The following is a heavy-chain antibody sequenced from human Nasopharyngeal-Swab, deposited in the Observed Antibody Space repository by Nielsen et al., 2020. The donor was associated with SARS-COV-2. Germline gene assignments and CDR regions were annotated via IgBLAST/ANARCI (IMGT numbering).Heavy chain of an antibody. J-gene: IGHJ6*02. D-gene: IGHD3-9*01. CDR2: IYYSGST. CDR3: ARDRTDYDILTGWSYYGMDV. Sequence: SRECLGEVREWIGYIYYSGSTYYNPSLKSRVTISVDTSKNQFSLKLSSVTAADTAVYYCARDRTDYDILTGWSYYGMDVWGQGTTVTVSS. V-gene: IGHV4-31*02.